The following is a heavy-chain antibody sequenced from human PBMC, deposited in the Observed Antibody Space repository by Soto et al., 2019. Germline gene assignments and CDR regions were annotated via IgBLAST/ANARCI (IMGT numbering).Heavy chain of an antibody. Sequence: CMGLACAASGVSVCSYAMHGVRKDTGKGLEWVAVISYDGSNKYYADSVKGRFTISRDNSKNTLYLQMNSLRAEDTAVYYCARDLKKYGDSVFDYWGQGTLVPGSS. CDR1: GVSVCSYA. CDR2: ISYDGSNK. V-gene: IGHV3-30-3*01. J-gene: IGHJ4*02. CDR3: ARDLKKYGDSVFDY. D-gene: IGHD4-17*01.